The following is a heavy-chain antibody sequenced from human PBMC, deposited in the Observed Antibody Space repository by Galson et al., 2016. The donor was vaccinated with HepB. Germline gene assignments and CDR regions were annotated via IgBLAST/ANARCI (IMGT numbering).Heavy chain of an antibody. D-gene: IGHD3-22*01. CDR1: GFMFNSYW. J-gene: IGHJ6*02. CDR2: IKEDGSEK. CDR3: ARRSDLLRITMIGRPLPYYGMDV. V-gene: IGHV3-7*01. Sequence: SLRLSCAASGFMFNSYWMSWVRQAPGKGPEWVANIKEDGSEKNYVDFVKGRFTIFRDNAKNSLYLQMNNLRVYDTAVYYCARRSDLLRITMIGRPLPYYGMDVWGQGTTVTVSS.